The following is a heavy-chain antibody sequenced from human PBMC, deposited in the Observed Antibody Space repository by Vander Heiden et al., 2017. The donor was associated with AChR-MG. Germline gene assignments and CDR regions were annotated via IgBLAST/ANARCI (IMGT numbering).Heavy chain of an antibody. CDR2: ISWNSGSI. CDR3: AKDTGPIAARDLLAGWFDP. CDR1: GFTFDDYA. D-gene: IGHD6-6*01. V-gene: IGHV3-9*01. Sequence: EVQLVESGGGLVQPGRSLRLSCAASGFTFDDYAIHWGRQAPGKGLEWVSGISWNSGSIGYADSVKGRFTISRDNAKNSLYLQMNSLRAEDTALYYCAKDTGPIAARDLLAGWFDPWGQGTLVTVSS. J-gene: IGHJ5*02.